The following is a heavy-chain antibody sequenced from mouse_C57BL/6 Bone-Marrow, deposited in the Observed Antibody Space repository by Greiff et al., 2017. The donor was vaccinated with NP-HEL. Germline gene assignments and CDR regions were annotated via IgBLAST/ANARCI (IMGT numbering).Heavy chain of an antibody. J-gene: IGHJ3*01. Sequence: QVQLQQSGAELVKPGASVKISCKASGYAFSSYWMNWVKQRPGKGLEWIGQIYPGVGDTNYNGKFKDKASLTADKSSSTAYMQRSSLTAEDSAVYFCARGAYWGQGTLVTVSA. CDR3: ARGAY. CDR1: GYAFSSYW. CDR2: IYPGVGDT. V-gene: IGHV1-80*01.